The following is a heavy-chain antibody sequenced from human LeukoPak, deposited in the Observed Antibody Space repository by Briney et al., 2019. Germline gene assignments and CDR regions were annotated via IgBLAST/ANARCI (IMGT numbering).Heavy chain of an antibody. D-gene: IGHD2-2*01. J-gene: IGHJ6*02. Sequence: GASVKVSCKASGGTFSSYAISWVRQAPGQGLEWMGGIIPTFGTANYAQKFQGRVTITADESTSTAYMELGSLRSEDTAVYYCARTTTGYCSSTSCYYYYYYYGMDVWGQGTTVTVSS. CDR2: IIPTFGTA. V-gene: IGHV1-69*13. CDR1: GGTFSSYA. CDR3: ARTTTGYCSSTSCYYYYYYYGMDV.